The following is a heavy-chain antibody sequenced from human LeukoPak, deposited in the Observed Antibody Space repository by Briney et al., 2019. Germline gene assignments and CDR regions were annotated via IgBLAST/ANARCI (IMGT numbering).Heavy chain of an antibody. CDR2: VHYSGST. CDR3: ARDAAIMVYAQGYYYMDV. V-gene: IGHV4-59*01. D-gene: IGHD2-8*01. CDR1: GDSISGYY. Sequence: SETLSLTCTVSGDSISGYYWNWIRQPPGKGLEWIGFVHYSGSTNYNPFLKSRVTISVDISKNQFSLNLSSVTAADTAVYYCARDAAIMVYAQGYYYMDVWGKGTTVTVSS. J-gene: IGHJ6*03.